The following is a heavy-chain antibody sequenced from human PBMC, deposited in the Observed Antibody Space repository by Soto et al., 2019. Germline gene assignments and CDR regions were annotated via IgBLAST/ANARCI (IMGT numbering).Heavy chain of an antibody. V-gene: IGHV4-39*01. Sequence: SETLSLTCTVSGGSISGYYWTWIRQPPGKGLEWVGSLFYGGTTDYNQSLKSRLTMSLDTSKNHFSLKLRSVTASDTAGYYCARHRGPAPVYWGQGTLVTVSS. J-gene: IGHJ4*02. D-gene: IGHD3-10*01. CDR2: LFYGGTT. CDR3: ARHRGPAPVY. CDR1: GGSISGYY.